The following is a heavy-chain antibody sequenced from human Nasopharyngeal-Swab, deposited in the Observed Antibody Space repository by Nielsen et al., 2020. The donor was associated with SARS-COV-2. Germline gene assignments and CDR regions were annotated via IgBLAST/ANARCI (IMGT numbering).Heavy chain of an antibody. CDR1: GFIFSNAW. CDR3: TTIVGANGGDDY. V-gene: IGHV3-15*01. CDR2: IKSKTDGGTT. D-gene: IGHD1-26*01. J-gene: IGHJ4*02. Sequence: GGSLRLSCAASGFIFSNAWMSWVRQAPGKGLEWVGRIKSKTDGGTTDYAAPVKDRFTISRDDSKNTLYLQMNSLKTEDTAVYYCTTIVGANGGDDYWGQGTLVTVSS.